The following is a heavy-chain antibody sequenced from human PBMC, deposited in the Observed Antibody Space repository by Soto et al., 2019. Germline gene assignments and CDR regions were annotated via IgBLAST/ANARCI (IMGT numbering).Heavy chain of an antibody. J-gene: IGHJ4*02. D-gene: IGHD1-7*01. CDR3: AKDRRAVGNYGFYSDL. V-gene: IGHV3-23*01. Sequence: EVQLLESGGGLVQPGGSLRLSCAASGFTFSSYGMTWVRQAPGKGLEWVSFSSATGAGTYYADSVKGRFTISRDNSKNTPYLQMTSLRADDAAVYYCAKDRRAVGNYGFYSDLWGQGALVIVSS. CDR1: GFTFSSYG. CDR2: SSATGAGT.